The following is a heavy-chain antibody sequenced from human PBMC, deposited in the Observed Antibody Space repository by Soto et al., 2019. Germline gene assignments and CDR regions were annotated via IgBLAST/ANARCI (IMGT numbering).Heavy chain of an antibody. CDR3: ARRGYSGYDSSHFDY. CDR2: IYYSGST. D-gene: IGHD5-12*01. CDR1: GGSISSSSYY. Sequence: SETLSLTSTVSGGSISSSSYYWGWIRQPPGKGLEWIGSIYYSGSTYYNPSLKSRVTTSVDTSKNQFSLKLSSVTAADTAVYYCARRGYSGYDSSHFDYWGQGTLVTVSS. V-gene: IGHV4-39*01. J-gene: IGHJ4*02.